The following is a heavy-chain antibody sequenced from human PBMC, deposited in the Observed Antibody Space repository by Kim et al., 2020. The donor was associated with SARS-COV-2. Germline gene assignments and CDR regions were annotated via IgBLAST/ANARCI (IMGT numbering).Heavy chain of an antibody. CDR3: VKGRSGDITAAGNY. J-gene: IGHJ4*02. V-gene: IGHV3-64D*09. Sequence: GGSLRLSCSASGFTFNNYAMYWVRQAPGKGLDYVSAISNNGDSTYYADSVKGRFSIYRDSSKNTLYLQMSSLRVEDTGIYYCVKGRSGDITAAGNYWGQGTLVTVSS. CDR2: ISNNGDST. CDR1: GFTFNNYA. D-gene: IGHD6-25*01.